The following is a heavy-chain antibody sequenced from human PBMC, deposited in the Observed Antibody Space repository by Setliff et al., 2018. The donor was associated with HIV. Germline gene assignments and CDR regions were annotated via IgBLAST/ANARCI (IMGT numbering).Heavy chain of an antibody. CDR2: LYYSGST. J-gene: IGHJ3*01. Sequence: SETLSLTCIVSGASIRSYYWAWIRQSPGRVLQYLGHLYYSGSTNYNPSLKSRITMSMDTSKNQFSLQLSSVTAADTAVYYCARIPWVATLWGGAFDLWGHGTMVTVSS. V-gene: IGHV4-59*01. CDR1: GASIRSYY. D-gene: IGHD5-12*01. CDR3: ARIPWVATLWGGAFDL.